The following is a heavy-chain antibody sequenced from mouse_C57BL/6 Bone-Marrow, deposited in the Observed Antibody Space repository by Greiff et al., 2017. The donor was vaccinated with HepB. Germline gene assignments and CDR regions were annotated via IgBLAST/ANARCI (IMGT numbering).Heavy chain of an antibody. J-gene: IGHJ3*01. D-gene: IGHD1-1*01. CDR1: GYTFTSYW. CDR2: IYPGNSDT. V-gene: IGHV1-5*01. CDR3: TRYYYGSSYAWFAY. Sequence: VHVKQSGTVLARPGASVKMSCKTSGYTFTSYWMHWVKQRPGQGLEWIGAIYPGNSDTSYNQKFKGKAKLTAVTSASTAYMELSSLTNEDSAVYYCTRYYYGSSYAWFAYWGQGTLVTVSA.